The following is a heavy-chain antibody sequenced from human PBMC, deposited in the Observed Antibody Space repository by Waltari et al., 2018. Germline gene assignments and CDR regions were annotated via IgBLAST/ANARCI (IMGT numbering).Heavy chain of an antibody. CDR2: IDPSDSYT. Sequence: DVQLVQSGAEVKKPGESLRISCKGSGHSFTSYWISWVRQMPGKGLEWMGRIDPSDSYTNYSPSFQGHVTISADKSISTAYLQWSSLKASDTAMYYCVSGWYFAFDIWGQGTMVTVSS. J-gene: IGHJ3*02. CDR1: GHSFTSYW. D-gene: IGHD6-19*01. CDR3: VSGWYFAFDI. V-gene: IGHV5-10-1*03.